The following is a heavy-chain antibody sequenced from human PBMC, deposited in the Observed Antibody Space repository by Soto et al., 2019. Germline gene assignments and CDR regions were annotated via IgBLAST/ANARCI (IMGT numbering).Heavy chain of an antibody. V-gene: IGHV1-18*01. CDR3: ARKLTGTNYYYGMDV. CDR2: ISAYNGDT. D-gene: IGHD1-7*01. J-gene: IGHJ6*02. Sequence: APVKVSCKAFGYSFATDGSTWVRQAPGQGLEWMGWISAYNGDTNYAQILQGRVTMTTDTSTSTAYMELRSLRSDDTAVYYCARKLTGTNYYYGMDVWGQGTTVTVSS. CDR1: GYSFATDG.